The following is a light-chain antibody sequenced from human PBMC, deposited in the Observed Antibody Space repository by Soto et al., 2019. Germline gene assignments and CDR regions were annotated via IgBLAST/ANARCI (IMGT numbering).Light chain of an antibody. CDR2: GAS. CDR3: QQYGSSPLT. Sequence: EIVLTQSPGTLSLSPGERATLSCRASQSVFSCYLAWYQQKPGQAPRLLIYGASSRATGIPDRFSGSGSGTDFTLTISRLEPEDFAVYYCQQYGSSPLTFGGGTKVEIK. J-gene: IGKJ4*01. CDR1: QSVFSCY. V-gene: IGKV3-20*01.